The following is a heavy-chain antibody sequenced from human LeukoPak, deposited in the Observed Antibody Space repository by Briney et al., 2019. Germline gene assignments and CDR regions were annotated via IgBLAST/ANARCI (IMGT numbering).Heavy chain of an antibody. CDR1: GGSISGYY. V-gene: IGHV4-59*12. Sequence: SETLSLTRTVSGGSISGYYWSWIRQPPGKGLEWIGYIDYSGGTNYNPSLESRVTLSVDTSKNQFSLRLTSVTAADTAVYYCARFGVYCSSRSCPKLYYFDYWGQGTLVTVSS. D-gene: IGHD2-2*01. J-gene: IGHJ4*02. CDR2: IDYSGGT. CDR3: ARFGVYCSSRSCPKLYYFDY.